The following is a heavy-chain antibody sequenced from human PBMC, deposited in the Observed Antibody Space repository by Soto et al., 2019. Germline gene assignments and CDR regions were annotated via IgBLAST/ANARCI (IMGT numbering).Heavy chain of an antibody. J-gene: IGHJ4*02. CDR1: GFTYSSYG. CDR2: IWHDGGNK. V-gene: IGHV3-33*01. Sequence: PGGALGLSCTGSGFTYSSYGMDWVRQAPGKGLEWVAFIWHDGGNKFYAESVKGRFTISRDNSKNTLYLQMTSLSAEDTAMYYCARDGDVNTGFGKDYWGQGTLVTVSS. D-gene: IGHD3-16*01. CDR3: ARDGDVNTGFGKDY.